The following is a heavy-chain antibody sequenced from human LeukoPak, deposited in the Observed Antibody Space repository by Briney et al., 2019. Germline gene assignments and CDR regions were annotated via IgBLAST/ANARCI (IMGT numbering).Heavy chain of an antibody. CDR2: IYYSGST. CDR1: GGSISSNSYY. CDR3: ARGRDEYSSSSPRSYYYYYYMDV. Sequence: SETLSLTCAVSGGSISSNSYYWGWIRQPPGKGLEWIGSIYYSGSTYYNPSLKSRVTISVDTSKNQFSLKLSSVTAADTAVYYCARGRDEYSSSSPRSYYYYYYMDVWGKGTTVTVSS. D-gene: IGHD6-6*01. V-gene: IGHV4-39*07. J-gene: IGHJ6*03.